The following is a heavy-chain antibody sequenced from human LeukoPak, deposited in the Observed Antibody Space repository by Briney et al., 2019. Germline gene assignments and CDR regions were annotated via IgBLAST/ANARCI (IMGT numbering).Heavy chain of an antibody. D-gene: IGHD3-3*01. CDR1: GFTFSSYW. CDR3: ARSYYNFWSGYESTIAFDL. CDR2: IKQDGRER. V-gene: IGHV3-7*01. Sequence: GGSLRLSCAASGFTFSSYWMSWVRQAPGKGLEWVANIKQDGRERYYVDSVKGRFTISRDNAKNSLYLQMNSLRAEDTATYYCARSYYNFWSGYESTIAFDLWGQGTLVTVSS. J-gene: IGHJ4*02.